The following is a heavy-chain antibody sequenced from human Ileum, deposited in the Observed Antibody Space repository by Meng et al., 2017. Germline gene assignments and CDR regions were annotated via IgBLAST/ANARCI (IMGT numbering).Heavy chain of an antibody. V-gene: IGHV4-39*07. D-gene: IGHD1-26*01. J-gene: IGHJ4*01. CDR1: GGSISSRSYY. CDR3: AREIGGTTGGVDY. CDR2: IYYGAST. Sequence: SETLSLTCTVSGGSISSRSYYWGWIRHPPGKGLEWMGNIYYGASTYNPSLKSRVMISVDTSKNQLSLKLSSVTAADTAVYYCAREIGGTTGGVDYWGHGTLVTVSS.